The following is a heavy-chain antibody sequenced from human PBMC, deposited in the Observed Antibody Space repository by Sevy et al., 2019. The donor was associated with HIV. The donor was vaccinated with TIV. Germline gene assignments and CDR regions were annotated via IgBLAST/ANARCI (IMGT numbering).Heavy chain of an antibody. Sequence: ASVKVSCKASSYTFINYGITWRRQTPGQGLEWMGWISAYNGNTNYAQKFQGRVTMTTDTSSTTAYMELRSLISDDTAVYYCARDSMPLVQGVIITPYFYGMDVWGQGTTVTVSS. CDR2: ISAYNGNT. CDR1: SYTFINYG. D-gene: IGHD3-10*01. J-gene: IGHJ6*02. CDR3: ARDSMPLVQGVIITPYFYGMDV. V-gene: IGHV1-18*01.